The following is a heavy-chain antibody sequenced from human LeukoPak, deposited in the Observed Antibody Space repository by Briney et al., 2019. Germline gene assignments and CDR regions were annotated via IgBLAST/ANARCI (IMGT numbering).Heavy chain of an antibody. CDR2: ISFDPRST. CDR3: ARACSDGSRYLAAFDL. J-gene: IGHJ3*01. CDR1: GFTFSTYA. Sequence: GGSLRLSCAASGFTFSTYAMSWVRQAPGKGLEWVSAISFDPRSTYYADSVKGRFTISRDNSKNTLFLQMNSLKVEDTAVYYCARACSDGSRYLAAFDLWGQGTMVTVCS. D-gene: IGHD2-15*01. V-gene: IGHV3-23*01.